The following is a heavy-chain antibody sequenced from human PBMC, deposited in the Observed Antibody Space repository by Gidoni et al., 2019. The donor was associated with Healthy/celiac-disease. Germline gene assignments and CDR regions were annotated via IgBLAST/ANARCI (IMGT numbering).Heavy chain of an antibody. CDR1: GFTFSSLA. J-gene: IGHJ5*02. V-gene: IGHV3-23*01. Sequence: EVQLLESGGGLVQRGGSLKLSCPASGFTFSSLAMSWVRQAPGKGLEWVSTFRGSGGSTSYADSVKGRFTISRDNSKITLYLQMNSLRAEDTAVYYCAKDYFDWFDPWGQGTLVTVSS. CDR2: FRGSGGST. CDR3: AKDYFDWFDP. D-gene: IGHD3-10*01.